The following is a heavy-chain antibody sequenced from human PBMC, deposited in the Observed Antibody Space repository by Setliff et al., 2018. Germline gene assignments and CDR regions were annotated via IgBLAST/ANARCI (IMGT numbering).Heavy chain of an antibody. D-gene: IGHD6-13*01. CDR1: GFSLSTSGMC. Sequence: SGPTLVNPTQTLTLTCTFSGFSLSTSGMCVSWIRRPPGKALEWLARIDWDDDKYYSTSLKTRLTISKDTSKNQVVLTMTNMDPVDTATYYCARIRWDNSSWVENDYYYMDVWGKGTTVTVSS. J-gene: IGHJ6*03. V-gene: IGHV2-70*11. CDR3: ARIRWDNSSWVENDYYYMDV. CDR2: IDWDDDK.